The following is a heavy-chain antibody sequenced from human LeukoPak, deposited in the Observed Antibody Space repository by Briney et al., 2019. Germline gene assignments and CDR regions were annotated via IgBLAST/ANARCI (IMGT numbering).Heavy chain of an antibody. CDR3: ASGVPAAIYLFDY. J-gene: IGHJ4*02. Sequence: ASVKVSCKASGYTLTSYYMHWVRQAPGQGLEWMGIINPGGGSTSYAQKFQGRVTMTRDTSTSTVYMELSSLRSEDTAVYYCASGVPAAIYLFDYWGQGTLVTVSS. CDR2: INPGGGST. CDR1: GYTLTSYY. D-gene: IGHD2-2*01. V-gene: IGHV1-46*01.